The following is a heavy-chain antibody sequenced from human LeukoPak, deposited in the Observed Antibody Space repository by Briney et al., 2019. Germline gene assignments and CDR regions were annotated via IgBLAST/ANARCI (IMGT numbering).Heavy chain of an antibody. Sequence: SSETLSLACTVSGGSISSGSYYWSWIRQPAGKGLEWIGRIYTSGSTNYNPSLKSRVTISVDTSKNQFSLKLSSVTAADTAVYYCAREGLAYCTLDYWGQGTLVTVSS. CDR1: GGSISSGSYY. V-gene: IGHV4-61*02. D-gene: IGHD2-8*01. CDR2: IYTSGST. J-gene: IGHJ4*02. CDR3: AREGLAYCTLDY.